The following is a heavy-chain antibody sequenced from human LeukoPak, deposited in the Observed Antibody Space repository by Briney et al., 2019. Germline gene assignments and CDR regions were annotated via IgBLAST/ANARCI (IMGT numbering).Heavy chain of an antibody. V-gene: IGHV4-34*01. D-gene: IGHD4-11*01. CDR3: ARGFTAVTRYYYYYYYMDV. CDR2: LIHSGST. Sequence: SETLSLTCAVHGGSFTGYYWSWIRQPPRHRLHWIGELIHSGSTNYNPSLKSRVTISVDTSKNQFSLKLSSVTAADTAVYYCARGFTAVTRYYYYYYYMDVWGKGTTVTVSS. CDR1: GGSFTGYY. J-gene: IGHJ6*03.